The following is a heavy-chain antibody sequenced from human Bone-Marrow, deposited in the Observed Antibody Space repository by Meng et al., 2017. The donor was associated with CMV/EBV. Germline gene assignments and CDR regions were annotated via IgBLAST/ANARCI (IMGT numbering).Heavy chain of an antibody. CDR1: GFTVSSNY. Sequence: GGSLRLSCAASGFTVSSNYMSWVRQAPGKGLEWVSIIYNSGTTYYADSVKGRFTISRDNSKNTLYLQMNSLRDEDTAGYYCAGVGSLGGGGKSGSYGFEDYWGQGTLVTVSS. D-gene: IGHD1-26*01. CDR3: AGVGSLGGGGKSGSYGFEDY. V-gene: IGHV3-53*01. CDR2: IYNSGTT. J-gene: IGHJ4*02.